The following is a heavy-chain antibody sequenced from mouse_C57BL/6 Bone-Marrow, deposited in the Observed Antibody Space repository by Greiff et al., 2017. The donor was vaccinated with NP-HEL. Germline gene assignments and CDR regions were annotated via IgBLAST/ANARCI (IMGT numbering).Heavy chain of an antibody. CDR2: IYPGSGST. D-gene: IGHD2-3*01. Sequence: QVHVKQPGAELVKPGASVKMSCKASGYTFTSYWITWVKQRPGQGLEWIGDIYPGSGSTNYNEKFKSKATLTVDTSSSTAYMQLSSLTSEDSAVYYCARGWLLLYYAMDYWGQGTSVTVSS. J-gene: IGHJ4*01. V-gene: IGHV1-55*01. CDR3: ARGWLLLYYAMDY. CDR1: GYTFTSYW.